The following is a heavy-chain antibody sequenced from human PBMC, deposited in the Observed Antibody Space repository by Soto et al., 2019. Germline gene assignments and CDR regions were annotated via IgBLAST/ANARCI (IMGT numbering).Heavy chain of an antibody. J-gene: IGHJ6*02. CDR1: GYSFTSYW. CDR2: IYPGDSNT. D-gene: IGHD3-3*01. CDR3: ARHAYDFWSGHPNPRYYYGMDV. V-gene: IGHV5-51*01. Sequence: RGESLKISCKGSGYSFTSYWIGWVRQMPGKGLEWMGIIYPGDSNTRYSPSLQGQVTISVDKSISTAYLQWSSLKATDTAMYYCARHAYDFWSGHPNPRYYYGMDVWGQGTTVTVS.